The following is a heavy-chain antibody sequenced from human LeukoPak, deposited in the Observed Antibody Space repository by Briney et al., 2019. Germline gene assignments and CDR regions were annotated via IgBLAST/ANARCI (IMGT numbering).Heavy chain of an antibody. D-gene: IGHD2-2*01. J-gene: IGHJ3*02. V-gene: IGHV3-23*01. Sequence: GGSLRLSCAASGFTFSNYAMSWVRQAPGKGLEWVSAISGGGGSTYYADSVKGRFTISRDSSKNTLYLQMNSLRAEDTAVYYCARDFGYCTSTRCYAFDIWGQGTMVTVSS. CDR2: ISGGGGST. CDR1: GFTFSNYA. CDR3: ARDFGYCTSTRCYAFDI.